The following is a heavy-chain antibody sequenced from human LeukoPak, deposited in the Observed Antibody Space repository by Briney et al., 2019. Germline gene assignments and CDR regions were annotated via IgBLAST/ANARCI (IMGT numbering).Heavy chain of an antibody. CDR2: INPSGGST. Sequence: ASVKVSCKASGYTFTSYYMHWVRQAPGQGLEWMGIINPSGGSTSYAQKFQGRVTMTRDTPTSTVYMELSSLRSEDTAVYYCARGDRSTVTTGEDYYYYYGMDVWGQGTTVTVSS. J-gene: IGHJ6*02. D-gene: IGHD4-17*01. CDR3: ARGDRSTVTTGEDYYYYYGMDV. V-gene: IGHV1-46*01. CDR1: GYTFTSYY.